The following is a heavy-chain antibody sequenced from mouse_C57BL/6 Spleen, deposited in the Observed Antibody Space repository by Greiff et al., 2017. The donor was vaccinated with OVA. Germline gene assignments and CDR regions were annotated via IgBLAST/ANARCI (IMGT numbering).Heavy chain of an antibody. CDR3: ARDQDYYGSSYFDY. D-gene: IGHD1-1*01. CDR1: GYSITSGYY. CDR2: ISYDGSN. V-gene: IGHV3-6*01. J-gene: IGHJ2*01. Sequence: EVHLVESGPGLVKPSQSLSLTCSVTGYSITSGYYWNWIRQFPGNKLEWMGYISYDGSNNYNPSLKNRISITRDTSKNQFFLKLNSVTTEDTATYYCARDQDYYGSSYFDYWGQGTTLTVSS.